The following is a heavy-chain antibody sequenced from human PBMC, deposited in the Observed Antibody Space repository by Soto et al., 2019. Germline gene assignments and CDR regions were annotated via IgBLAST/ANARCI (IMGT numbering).Heavy chain of an antibody. CDR1: GYRFTNYW. Sequence: GESLKISCKGSGYRFTNYWIGWVRQMPGKGMEWMGIIYPGDSDTRYSPSFQGQVTISADKSISTAYLQWSSLKASDTAIYYCARTSAAGKYYYGMDVWGQGTTVTVSS. V-gene: IGHV5-51*01. J-gene: IGHJ6*02. CDR3: ARTSAAGKYYYGMDV. D-gene: IGHD6-13*01. CDR2: IYPGDSDT.